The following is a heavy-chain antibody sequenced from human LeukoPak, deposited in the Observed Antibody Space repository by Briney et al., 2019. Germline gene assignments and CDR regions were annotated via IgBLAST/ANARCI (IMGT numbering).Heavy chain of an antibody. CDR3: ARAGGSYCSSTSCQVDYYYYYYMDV. D-gene: IGHD2-2*01. Sequence: PSETLSLTCTVAGGSLSSYYWSWIRQPAGRGLEWIGRIYTSGSTNYNPSLKSRVTMSVDTSKNQFSLKLSSVTAADTAVYYCARAGGSYCSSTSCQVDYYYYYYMDVWGKGTTVTVSS. V-gene: IGHV4-4*07. CDR1: GGSLSSYY. J-gene: IGHJ6*03. CDR2: IYTSGST.